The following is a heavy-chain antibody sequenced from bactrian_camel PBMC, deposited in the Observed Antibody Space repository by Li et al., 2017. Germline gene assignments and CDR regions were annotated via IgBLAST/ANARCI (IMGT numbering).Heavy chain of an antibody. Sequence: HVQLVESGGGSVQAGGYLNLSCAYSGYTFAMCGMAWYRQVPGKERELVSRISGDHVTMYADSVKGRATITQENAKKKLSLQLKSLQTEDTAVYYCAAETIGGTASNPECKVSYWGQGTQVTVS. V-gene: IGHV3S55*01. D-gene: IGHD1*01. CDR1: GYTFAMCG. CDR3: AAETIGGTASNPECKVSY. CDR2: ISGDHVT. J-gene: IGHJ4*01.